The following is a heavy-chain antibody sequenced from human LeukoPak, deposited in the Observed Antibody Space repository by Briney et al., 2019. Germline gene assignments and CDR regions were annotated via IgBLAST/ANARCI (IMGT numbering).Heavy chain of an antibody. CDR3: ARDRNWNYDY. D-gene: IGHD1-7*01. CDR1: GFTFSSYS. Sequence: SGGSLRLSCAASGFTFSSYSMNWVRQAPGKGLEWVSYISSSSSTIYYAGSVKGRFTISRDNAKNSLYLQMNSLRAEDTAVYYCARDRNWNYDYWGQGTLVTVSS. J-gene: IGHJ4*02. V-gene: IGHV3-48*04. CDR2: ISSSSSTI.